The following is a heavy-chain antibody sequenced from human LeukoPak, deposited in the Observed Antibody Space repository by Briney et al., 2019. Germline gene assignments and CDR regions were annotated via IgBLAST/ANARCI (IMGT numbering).Heavy chain of an antibody. V-gene: IGHV1-2*04. J-gene: IGHJ4*02. Sequence: ASVRVSSEASGYTFTGYYMHCVPQAPGQGREWMGWINPNSGGTNYTQKFRGWVTITRDTSISTAYMELSRQRSDDTAVYYCARETGRGYGSGSYYDYWGQGTLVTVSS. CDR1: GYTFTGYY. CDR3: ARETGRGYGSGSYYDY. D-gene: IGHD3-10*01. CDR2: INPNSGGT.